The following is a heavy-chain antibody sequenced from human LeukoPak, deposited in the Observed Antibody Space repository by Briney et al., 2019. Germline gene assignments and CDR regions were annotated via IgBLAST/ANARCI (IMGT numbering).Heavy chain of an antibody. V-gene: IGHV4-34*01. CDR1: GGSFSGYY. J-gene: IGHJ4*02. CDR3: ARADAAELRHFDWLSPPLFDY. D-gene: IGHD3-9*01. Sequence: SETLSLTCAVYGGSFSGYYWSWIRQPPGKGLEWIGEINHSGSTNYNPSLKSRVTISADTSKNQFSLKLSSVTAADTAVYYCARADAAELRHFDWLSPPLFDYWGQGTLVTVSS. CDR2: INHSGST.